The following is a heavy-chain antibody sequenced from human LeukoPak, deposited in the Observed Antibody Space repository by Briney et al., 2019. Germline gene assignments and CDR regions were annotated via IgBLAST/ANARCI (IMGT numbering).Heavy chain of an antibody. CDR2: IYYSGTT. CDR1: GGSISSDY. J-gene: IGHJ4*02. V-gene: IGHV4-59*01. Sequence: PSETLSLTCTVSGGSISSDYWSWIRQSPGKGLEWIGYIYYSGTTSYNPSLKRRVTISLDTSKNQFSLKLSSVTAADTAVYYCARGANWGSPDYWGQGTLVSLSS. D-gene: IGHD7-27*01. CDR3: ARGANWGSPDY.